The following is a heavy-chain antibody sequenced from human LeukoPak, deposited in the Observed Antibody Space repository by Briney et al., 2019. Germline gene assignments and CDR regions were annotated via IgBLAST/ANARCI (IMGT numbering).Heavy chain of an antibody. CDR1: GGSISSYY. Sequence: SETLSLTCTVSGGSISSYYWSWIRQPPGKGLEWIGYIYYSGSTNYNPSLKSRVTISVDTSKNQFSLKLSSVTAADTAVYYCAREDGGGAFDIWGQGTMVTVSS. J-gene: IGHJ3*02. CDR2: IYYSGST. D-gene: IGHD2-21*01. CDR3: AREDGGGAFDI. V-gene: IGHV4-59*01.